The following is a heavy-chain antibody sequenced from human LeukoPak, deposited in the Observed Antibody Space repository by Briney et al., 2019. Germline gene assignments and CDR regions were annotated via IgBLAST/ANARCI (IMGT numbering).Heavy chain of an antibody. D-gene: IGHD3-9*01. Sequence: PETLSLTCTVSGGSLSSYYWTWIRQPPGKGLEWIGYIYYSGSTNYNPSLKSRVTISVDTSKNQFSLKLSSVTVADTAVYYCARGLKFYDILTAYYTFPYFDYWGQGALVTVSS. CDR3: ARGLKFYDILTAYYTFPYFDY. V-gene: IGHV4-59*01. CDR2: IYYSGST. CDR1: GGSLSSYY. J-gene: IGHJ4*02.